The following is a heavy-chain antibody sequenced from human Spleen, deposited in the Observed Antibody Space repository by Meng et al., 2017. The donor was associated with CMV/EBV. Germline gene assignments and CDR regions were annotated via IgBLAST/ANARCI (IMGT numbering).Heavy chain of an antibody. V-gene: IGHV3-30*04. CDR1: GFTFTNYA. Sequence: GESLKISCAASGFTFTNYAMHWVRQAPGKGLEWVALISFDGTNKYYADSVKGRFTISRDNSKNTLYLQMNSLRPEDTAVYYCARVDNGYDLPFDYWGQGTLVTVSS. CDR3: ARVDNGYDLPFDY. J-gene: IGHJ4*02. D-gene: IGHD5-12*01. CDR2: ISFDGTNK.